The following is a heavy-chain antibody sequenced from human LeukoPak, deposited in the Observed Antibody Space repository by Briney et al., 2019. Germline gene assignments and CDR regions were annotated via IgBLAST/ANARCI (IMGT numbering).Heavy chain of an antibody. V-gene: IGHV3-21*01. J-gene: IGHJ4*02. D-gene: IGHD3-10*01. Sequence: GGSLRLSCAASGFTFSSYSMNWVRQAPAQGMGWDSSISSSSSDIYYANSVNGRLTISRDNAKNSLYLQMNSLRAEDTAVYYCAREEAYYYGSGSQIFDYWGQGTLVTVSS. CDR3: AREEAYYYGSGSQIFDY. CDR2: ISSSSSDI. CDR1: GFTFSSYS.